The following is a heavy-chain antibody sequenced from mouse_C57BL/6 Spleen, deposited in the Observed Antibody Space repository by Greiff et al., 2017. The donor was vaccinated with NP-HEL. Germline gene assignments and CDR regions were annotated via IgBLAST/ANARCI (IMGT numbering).Heavy chain of an antibody. V-gene: IGHV1-81*01. CDR3: ARRGYDYDGYWYFDV. CDR2: IYPRSGNT. D-gene: IGHD2-4*01. J-gene: IGHJ1*03. CDR1: GYTFTSYG. Sequence: QVQLKESGAELARPGASVKLSCKASGYTFTSYGISWVKQRTGQGLEWIGEIYPRSGNTYYNEKFKGKATLTADKSSSTAYMELRSLTSEDSAVYFCARRGYDYDGYWYFDVWGTGTTVTVSS.